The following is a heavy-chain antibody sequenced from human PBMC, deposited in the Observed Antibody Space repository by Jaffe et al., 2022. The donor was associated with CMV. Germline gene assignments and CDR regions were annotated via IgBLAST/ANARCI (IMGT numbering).Heavy chain of an antibody. D-gene: IGHD4-17*01. Sequence: EVQLVESGGGLVKPGGSLRLSCAASGFTFSNAWMSWVRQAPGKGLEWVGRIKSKTDGGTTDYAAPVKGRFTISRDDSKNTLYLQMNSLKTEDTAVYYCTTDPRGTTVVNYFDYWGQGTLVTVSS. CDR3: TTDPRGTTVVNYFDY. V-gene: IGHV3-15*01. J-gene: IGHJ4*02. CDR1: GFTFSNAW. CDR2: IKSKTDGGTT.